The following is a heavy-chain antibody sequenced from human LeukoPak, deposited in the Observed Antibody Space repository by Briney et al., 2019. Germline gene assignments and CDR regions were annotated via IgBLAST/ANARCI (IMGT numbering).Heavy chain of an antibody. Sequence: GGSLRLSCAASGFTFSSYSMNWVRQAPGKGLEWVSSISSSSSYIYYADSVKGRFTISRDNAKNSLYLQMNSLRAEDTAVYYCARDCTNGVCSRFDPWGQGTLVTVSS. CDR3: ARDCTNGVCSRFDP. D-gene: IGHD2-8*01. V-gene: IGHV3-21*01. J-gene: IGHJ5*02. CDR1: GFTFSSYS. CDR2: ISSSSSYI.